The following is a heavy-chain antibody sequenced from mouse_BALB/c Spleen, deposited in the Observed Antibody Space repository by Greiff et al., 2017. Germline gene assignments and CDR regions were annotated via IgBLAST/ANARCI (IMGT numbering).Heavy chain of an antibody. CDR2: INPYNGDT. J-gene: IGHJ4*01. CDR3: ARYGNYENYAMDY. V-gene: IGHV1-20*02. D-gene: IGHD2-1*01. Sequence: VQLQQSGPELVKPGASVKISCKASGYSFTGYFMNWVMQSHGKSLEWIGRINPYNGDTFYNQKFKGKATLTVDKSSSTAHMELRSLASEDSAVYYCARYGNYENYAMDYWGQGTSVTVSS. CDR1: GYSFTGYF.